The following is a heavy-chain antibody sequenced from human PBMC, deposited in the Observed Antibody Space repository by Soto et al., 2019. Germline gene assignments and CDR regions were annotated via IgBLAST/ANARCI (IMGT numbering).Heavy chain of an antibody. CDR1: GFSLTTSGVG. J-gene: IGHJ4*02. CDR3: AHRILRTVFGLVTTTAIYFDF. D-gene: IGHD3-3*01. CDR2: LYWDDDK. Sequence: QITLNESGPTVVKPAETLTLTCTFSGFSLTTSGVGVGWIRQSPGKAPEWLALLYWDDDKRYSASLNSRLTITKDTSKTQVVLTMASVDPADTATYYCAHRILRTVFGLVTTTAIYFDFWGQGTPVVVSS. V-gene: IGHV2-5*02.